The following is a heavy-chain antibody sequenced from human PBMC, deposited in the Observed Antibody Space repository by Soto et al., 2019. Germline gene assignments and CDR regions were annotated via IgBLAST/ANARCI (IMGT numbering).Heavy chain of an antibody. CDR1: GGTFSSYA. CDR2: IIPIFGTA. CDR3: ASVPIYSSGISYYYGMDV. V-gene: IGHV1-69*13. J-gene: IGHJ6*02. D-gene: IGHD6-19*01. Sequence: GASVKVSCKASGGTFSSYAISWVRQAPGQGLEWMGGIIPIFGTADYAQKFQGRVTITADESTSTAYMELSSLRSEDTAVYYCASVPIYSSGISYYYGMDVWGQGTTVTVSS.